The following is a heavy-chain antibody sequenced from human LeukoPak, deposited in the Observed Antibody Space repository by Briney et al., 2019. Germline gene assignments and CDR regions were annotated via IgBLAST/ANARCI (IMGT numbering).Heavy chain of an antibody. J-gene: IGHJ4*02. Sequence: GGSLRLSCAASGFNFSDYYMSWVRQAPGKGLEWVSDISGSGGSTYYADSVKGRFTISRGNSKNTLYLQMNSLRAEDTAVYYCAKDQGGSYYEGTYWGQGTLVTVSS. CDR2: ISGSGGST. CDR3: AKDQGGSYYEGTY. V-gene: IGHV3-23*01. D-gene: IGHD1-26*01. CDR1: GFNFSDYY.